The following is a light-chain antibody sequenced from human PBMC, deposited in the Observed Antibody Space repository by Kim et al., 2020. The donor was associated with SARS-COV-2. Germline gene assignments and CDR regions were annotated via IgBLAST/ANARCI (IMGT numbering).Light chain of an antibody. CDR3: QHYGRSPGYT. J-gene: IGKJ2*01. V-gene: IGKV3-20*01. Sequence: PGEGATLSCMASEIVSSSYLAWYQQKPGQAPRLLIYGTSSRATDIPGRFSGSGSGTDFTLTISRLEPEDFAVYYCQHYGRSPGYTFGQGTKLEI. CDR2: GTS. CDR1: EIVSSSY.